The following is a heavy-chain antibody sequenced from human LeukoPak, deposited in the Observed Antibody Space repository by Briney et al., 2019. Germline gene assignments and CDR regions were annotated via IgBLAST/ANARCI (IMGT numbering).Heavy chain of an antibody. D-gene: IGHD2-15*01. CDR1: GYSFTTDY. CDR3: ARQAYGSHFDAFDI. V-gene: IGHV5-51*01. Sequence: GESLKISCKGSGYSFTTDYIGWVRQMPGKGLEWMGIIYPDDSETNYSPSFQGHVSMSVDKSITTAYLQWSSLKASDTAIYYCARQAYGSHFDAFDIWGQGTMVTVSS. CDR2: IYPDDSET. J-gene: IGHJ3*02.